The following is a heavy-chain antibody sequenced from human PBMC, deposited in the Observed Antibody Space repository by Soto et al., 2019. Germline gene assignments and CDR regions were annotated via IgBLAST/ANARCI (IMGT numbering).Heavy chain of an antibody. V-gene: IGHV4-34*01. CDR1: GGCFSGYY. CDR3: ARVRSKLVVVTAPGHFDY. Sequence: SETLSLTCAVYGGCFSGYYWSWIRQPPGKGLEWIGEINHSGSTNYNPSLKSRVTISVDPSKNQFSLKLSSVTAADTAVYYCARVRSKLVVVTAPGHFDYWGQGTLVTVSS. D-gene: IGHD2-21*02. J-gene: IGHJ4*02. CDR2: INHSGST.